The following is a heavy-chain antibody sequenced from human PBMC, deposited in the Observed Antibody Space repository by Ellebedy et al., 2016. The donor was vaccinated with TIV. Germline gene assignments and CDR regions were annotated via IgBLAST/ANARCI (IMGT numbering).Heavy chain of an antibody. Sequence: GESLKISCEASGFIFEDYGMSWVRQAPGKGLEWVSGISCDGSSTGYADSVRGRFTISRDSAKNSLSLQMNSLRAEDTALYYCARDISRKRYDPATQVGDWGQGTQVTVSS. CDR3: ARDISRKRYDPATQVGD. V-gene: IGHV3-20*04. CDR1: GFIFEDYG. CDR2: ISCDGSST. D-gene: IGHD3-3*02. J-gene: IGHJ4*02.